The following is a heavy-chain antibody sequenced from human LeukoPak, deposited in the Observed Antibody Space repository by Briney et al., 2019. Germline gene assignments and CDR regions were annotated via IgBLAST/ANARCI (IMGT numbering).Heavy chain of an antibody. V-gene: IGHV4-4*07. CDR2: IYTSGST. J-gene: IGHJ4*02. CDR1: GGSISSYY. CDR3: ARRSYNSPFRY. Sequence: SETLSLTCTVSGGSISSYYWSWLRQPAGKGLEWIGRIYTSGSTNYNPSLKSRVTISVDASKNQFSLKLSSVTAADTAVYYCARRSYNSPFRYWGQGTLVTVSS. D-gene: IGHD5-24*01.